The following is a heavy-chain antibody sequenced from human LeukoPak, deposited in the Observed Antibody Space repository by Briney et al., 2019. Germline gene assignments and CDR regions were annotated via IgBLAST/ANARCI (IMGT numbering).Heavy chain of an antibody. D-gene: IGHD2-2*01. CDR2: IYYSGST. CDR3: ARSLGYQLPQAFDI. Sequence: KASETLSLTCTVSGGSISSSSYYWGWIRQPPGKGLEWIGSIYYSGSTYYNPSLKSRVTISVDTSKNQFSLKLSSVTAADTAVYYCARSLGYQLPQAFDIWGQGTMVTVSS. V-gene: IGHV4-39*01. CDR1: GGSISSSSYY. J-gene: IGHJ3*02.